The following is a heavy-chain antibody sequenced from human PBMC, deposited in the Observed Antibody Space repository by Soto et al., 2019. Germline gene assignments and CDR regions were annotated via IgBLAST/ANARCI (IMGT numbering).Heavy chain of an antibody. V-gene: IGHV2-5*02. J-gene: IGHJ5*02. D-gene: IGHD4-17*01. CDR1: GFSLTTSGVG. Sequence: QITLKESGPTLVKPTQTLTLTCTFSGFSLTTSGVGVGWIRQPPGKALEWLALIYWDDDKRYSPSLKSRLTTTXYXXTPQVVLTMTNMAPADTATYFCAHRTTTVTWWFDPWGQGTLVTVSS. CDR2: IYWDDDK. CDR3: AHRTTTVTWWFDP.